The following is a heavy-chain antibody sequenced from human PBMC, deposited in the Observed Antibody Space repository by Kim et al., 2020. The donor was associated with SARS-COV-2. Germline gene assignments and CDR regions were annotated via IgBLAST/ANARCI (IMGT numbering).Heavy chain of an antibody. Sequence: YIYYADSVKGRLTISRDNAKNSLYLQMNRLRAEDTAVYYCARTAMANFDYWGQGTLVTVSS. V-gene: IGHV3-21*01. D-gene: IGHD5-18*01. CDR2: YI. J-gene: IGHJ4*02. CDR3: ARTAMANFDY.